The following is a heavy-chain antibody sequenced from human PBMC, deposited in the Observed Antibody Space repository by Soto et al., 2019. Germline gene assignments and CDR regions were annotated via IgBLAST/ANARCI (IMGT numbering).Heavy chain of an antibody. D-gene: IGHD3-10*01. CDR1: EFSVSSNY. CDR3: ARGSYRAFDY. CDR2: IYAGGAT. Sequence: PGGSLRLSCAASEFSVSSNYLSWVRQAPGKGLEWVSGIYAGGATHYADSVKGRFTISRDNSKNTLFLQMNSLRVEDTAVYYCARGSYRAFDYWSQGTLVTVSS. J-gene: IGHJ4*02. V-gene: IGHV3-53*01.